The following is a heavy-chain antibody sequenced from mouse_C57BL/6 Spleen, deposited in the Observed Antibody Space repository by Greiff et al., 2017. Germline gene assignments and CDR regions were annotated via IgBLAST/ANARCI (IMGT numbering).Heavy chain of an antibody. V-gene: IGHV1-54*01. Sequence: VQLQQSGAELVRPGTSVKVSCKASGYAFTNYLIEWVKQRPGQGLEWIGVINTGRGGTNYNEKFKGKATLTAAKSSRTAYMQLSSLTSEYSAVYVCARSGTMVTTGDYWGQGTTLTVSS. CDR1: GYAFTNYL. CDR2: INTGRGGT. D-gene: IGHD2-2*01. CDR3: ARSGTMVTTGDY. J-gene: IGHJ2*01.